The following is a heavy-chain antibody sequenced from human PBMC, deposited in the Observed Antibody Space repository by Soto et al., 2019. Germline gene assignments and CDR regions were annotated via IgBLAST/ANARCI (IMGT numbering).Heavy chain of an antibody. CDR2: IYHSGST. V-gene: IGHV4-30-2*01. Sequence: SETLSLTCAVSGGSISSGGYSWSWIRQPPGKGLEWIGYIYHSGSTYYNPSLKSRVTISVDRSKNQFSLKLSSVTAADTAVYYCASAPGYGDYYGMDVWGQGTTVTVSS. CDR1: GGSISSGGYS. CDR3: ASAPGYGDYYGMDV. D-gene: IGHD4-17*01. J-gene: IGHJ6*02.